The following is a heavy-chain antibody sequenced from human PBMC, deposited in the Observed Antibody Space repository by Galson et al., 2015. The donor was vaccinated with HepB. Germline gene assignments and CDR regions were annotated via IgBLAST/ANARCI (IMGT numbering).Heavy chain of an antibody. D-gene: IGHD2-2*02. CDR1: GFTFSSYA. Sequence: SLRLSCAASGFTFSSYAMHWVRQAPGKGLEYVSAISSNGGSTYYADSVKGRFTISRDNSKNTLYLQMSSLRAEDTAVYYCVKGYCSSTSCYIFDYWGQGTLVTVSS. CDR3: VKGYCSSTSCYIFDY. V-gene: IGHV3-64D*06. CDR2: ISSNGGST. J-gene: IGHJ4*02.